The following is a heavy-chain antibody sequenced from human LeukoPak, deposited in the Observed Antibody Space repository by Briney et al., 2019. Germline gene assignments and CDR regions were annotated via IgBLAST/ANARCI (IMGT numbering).Heavy chain of an antibody. Sequence: PSETLSLTCAVYGGSFSGYYWSWIRQPPGKGLEWIGEINHSGSTNYNPSLKSRVTISVDTSKNQFSLKLSSVTAADTAVYYCARVYSSGWPNYYYYGMDAWGQGTTVTVSS. D-gene: IGHD6-19*01. V-gene: IGHV4-34*01. J-gene: IGHJ6*02. CDR3: ARVYSSGWPNYYYYGMDA. CDR1: GGSFSGYY. CDR2: INHSGST.